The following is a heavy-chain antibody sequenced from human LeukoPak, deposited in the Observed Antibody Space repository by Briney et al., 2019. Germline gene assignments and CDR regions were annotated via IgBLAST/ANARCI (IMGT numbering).Heavy chain of an antibody. CDR2: IYTGGTT. V-gene: IGHV3-53*05. CDR1: GFTVSSNY. Sequence: GGSLRLSCAASGFTVSSNYMSWVRQAPGKGLEWVSIIYTGGTTYYADSVKGRFTISRDNSKNTLYLQMNSLRAADTAVYYCARDKGTSYLSSFDYWGQGTLVTVSS. J-gene: IGHJ4*02. D-gene: IGHD6-6*01. CDR3: ARDKGTSYLSSFDY.